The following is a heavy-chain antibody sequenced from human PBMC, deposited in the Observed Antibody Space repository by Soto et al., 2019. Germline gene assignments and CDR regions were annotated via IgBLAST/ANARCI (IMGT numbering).Heavy chain of an antibody. CDR2: IIPIFGTA. CDR1: GGTFSSYA. J-gene: IGHJ5*02. CDR3: ARGGYSYGYVRDNWFDP. D-gene: IGHD5-18*01. Sequence: SVKVSCKASGGTFSSYAISWVRQAPGQGLEWMGGIIPIFGTANYAQKFQGRVTITADKSTSTAYMELSSLRSEDTAVYYCARGGYSYGYVRDNWFDPWGQGTLVTVSS. V-gene: IGHV1-69*06.